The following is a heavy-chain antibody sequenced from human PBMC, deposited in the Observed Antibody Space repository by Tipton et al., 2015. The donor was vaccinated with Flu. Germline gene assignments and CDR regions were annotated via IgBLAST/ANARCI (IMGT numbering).Heavy chain of an antibody. J-gene: IGHJ4*02. D-gene: IGHD6-13*01. CDR3: ARVRHIAAAGPFDY. CDR2: IYHSGST. V-gene: IGHV4-38-2*01. Sequence: TLSLTCAVSGYSISSGYYWGWIRQPPGKGLVWIGSIYHSGSTYYNPSLKSRVTISVDTSKNQFSLKLSSVTAADTAVYYCARVRHIAAAGPFDYWGQGTLVTVSS. CDR1: GYSISSGYY.